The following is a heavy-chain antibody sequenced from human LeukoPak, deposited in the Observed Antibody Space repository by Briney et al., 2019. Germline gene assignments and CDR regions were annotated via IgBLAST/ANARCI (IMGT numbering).Heavy chain of an antibody. CDR2: IYNSGST. D-gene: IGHD3-10*01. CDR1: GGSISSGHYY. Sequence: PSETLSLTCTVSGGSISSGHYYWSWIRQPAGKGLEWIGRIYNSGSTNYNPSLKSRVTISVDTSKNQFSLKLSSVTAADTAVYYCARAVRGVIDNFDYWGQGTLVTVSS. J-gene: IGHJ4*02. V-gene: IGHV4-61*02. CDR3: ARAVRGVIDNFDY.